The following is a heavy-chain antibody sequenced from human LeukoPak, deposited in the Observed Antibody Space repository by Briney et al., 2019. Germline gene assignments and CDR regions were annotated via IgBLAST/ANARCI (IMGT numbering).Heavy chain of an antibody. V-gene: IGHV3-73*01. CDR2: MDKETNLYAT. CDR1: GFMFIYSA. CDR3: TRDSGTYNWFDP. D-gene: IGHD1-26*01. J-gene: IGHJ5*02. Sequence: PGGSRKLSCVASGFMFIYSAFHGVRHSSPRGLDLIVHMDKETNLYATALAASVKGRFTVSRDDSKNTAYLHMNSLKTEDTALYYCTRDSGTYNWFDPWGQGTLVTVSS.